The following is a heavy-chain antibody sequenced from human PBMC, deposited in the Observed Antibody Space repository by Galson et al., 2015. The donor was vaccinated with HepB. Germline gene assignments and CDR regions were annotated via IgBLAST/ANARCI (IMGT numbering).Heavy chain of an antibody. Sequence: SLRLSCAASGFTFTNYDMHWVRQATGEGLEWVSTITTAGDSYYPGSVKGRFTVSREDGKNSLFLQMDSLRAGDTAVYYCARGIGSYYYDYWGQGTPVTVSS. D-gene: IGHD1-26*01. CDR1: GFTFTNYD. CDR3: ARGIGSYYYDY. V-gene: IGHV3-13*01. CDR2: ITTAGDS. J-gene: IGHJ4*02.